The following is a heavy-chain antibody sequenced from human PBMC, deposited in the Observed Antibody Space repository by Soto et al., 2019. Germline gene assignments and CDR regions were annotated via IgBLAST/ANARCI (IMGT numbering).Heavy chain of an antibody. CDR3: ARIAGRVLDY. Sequence: QVQLVQSGAEVKKPGSSVKVSCKASGGTFSSYTISWVRQAPGQGLEWMGRIIPILGIANYAQKFQGRVTTNADKTNSAGYNEPSRLRSGDTGVYYWARIAGRVLDYGGQGTLVTVSS. J-gene: IGHJ4*02. CDR1: GGTFSSYT. V-gene: IGHV1-69*02. CDR2: IIPILGIA. D-gene: IGHD1-1*01.